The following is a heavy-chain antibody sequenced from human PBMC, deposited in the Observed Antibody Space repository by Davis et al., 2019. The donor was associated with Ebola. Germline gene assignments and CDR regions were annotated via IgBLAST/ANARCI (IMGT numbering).Heavy chain of an antibody. Sequence: GGSLRLSCAASGFTFSGSAMHWVRQASGKGLEWVGRIRSKANSYATAYAASVKGRFTISRDDSKNTAYLQMNSLRAEDTAVYYCARDLRPGVGGQGTLVTVSS. CDR1: GFTFSGSA. J-gene: IGHJ4*02. CDR3: ARDLRPGV. CDR2: IRSKANSYAT. V-gene: IGHV3-73*01.